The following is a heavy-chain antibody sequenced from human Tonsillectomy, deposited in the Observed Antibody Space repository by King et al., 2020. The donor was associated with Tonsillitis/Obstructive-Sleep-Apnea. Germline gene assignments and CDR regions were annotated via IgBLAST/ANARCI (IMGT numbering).Heavy chain of an antibody. CDR3: ARHMVGSYGSADY. CDR2: ISSSNSSI. D-gene: IGHD5-18*01. V-gene: IGHV3-21*01. Sequence: VQLVESGGGLVKPGGSLRLSCAASGFTFSSYSMNWVRQAPGKGLEWVSSISSSNSSIYYADSVKGRFTISRDNAKNSLYLQMNSLRAEDTAVYYCARHMVGSYGSADYWGQGTLVSVSS. CDR1: GFTFSSYS. J-gene: IGHJ4*02.